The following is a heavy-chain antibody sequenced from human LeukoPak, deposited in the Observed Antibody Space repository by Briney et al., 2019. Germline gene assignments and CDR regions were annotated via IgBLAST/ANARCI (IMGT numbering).Heavy chain of an antibody. V-gene: IGHV3-30*02. CDR1: GFTISSYG. J-gene: IGHJ4*02. CDR2: IRYDGSNK. D-gene: IGHD3-22*01. Sequence: GGSLRLSCAASGFTISSYGMHWVRQAPGKGLEWVAFIRYDGSNKYYADSVKGRFTISRDNSKNTLYLQMNSLRAEDTAVYYCAKDTNYYDSSGYSPFDYWGQGTLVTVSS. CDR3: AKDTNYYDSSGYSPFDY.